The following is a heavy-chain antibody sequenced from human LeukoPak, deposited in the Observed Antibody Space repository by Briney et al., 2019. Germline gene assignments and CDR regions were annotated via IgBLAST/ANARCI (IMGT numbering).Heavy chain of an antibody. V-gene: IGHV4-34*01. CDR3: ARAMVEQWLIYDY. J-gene: IGHJ4*02. Sequence: ASETLSLTCAVYGGSFSGYYWSWIRQPPGKGLEWIGEINHSGSTYCNPSLKSRVTISVDTSKNQFSLKLSSVTAADTAVYYCARAMVEQWLIYDYWGQGTLVTVSS. CDR1: GGSFSGYY. CDR2: INHSGST. D-gene: IGHD6-19*01.